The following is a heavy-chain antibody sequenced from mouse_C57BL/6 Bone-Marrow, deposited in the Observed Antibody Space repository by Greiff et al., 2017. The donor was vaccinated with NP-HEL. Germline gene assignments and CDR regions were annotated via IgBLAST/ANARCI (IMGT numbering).Heavy chain of an antibody. Sequence: DVKLQESGPGLVKPSQSLSLTCSVTGYSITSGYYWNWIRQFPGNKLEWMGYISYDGSNNYNPSLKNRISITRDTSKNQCFLKLNSVTTEDTATYYCARDWDGFDYWGQGTTLTVSS. V-gene: IGHV3-6*01. J-gene: IGHJ2*01. CDR3: ARDWDGFDY. CDR2: ISYDGSN. CDR1: GYSITSGYY. D-gene: IGHD4-1*01.